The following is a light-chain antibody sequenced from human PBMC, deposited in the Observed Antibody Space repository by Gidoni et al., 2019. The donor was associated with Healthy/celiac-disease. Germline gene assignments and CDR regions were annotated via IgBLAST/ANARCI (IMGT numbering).Light chain of an antibody. CDR1: SSDVGGYNY. V-gene: IGLV2-11*01. Sequence: QSALTQPRSVSGSPGQSVTISCTGTSSDVGGYNYVSWYQQHPGKAPKLMIYDVSKRPSGVPDRFSGSKSGNTASLTISGLQAEDEADYYCCSYAGSPRDWVFGGGTKLTVL. CDR2: DVS. CDR3: CSYAGSPRDWV. J-gene: IGLJ3*02.